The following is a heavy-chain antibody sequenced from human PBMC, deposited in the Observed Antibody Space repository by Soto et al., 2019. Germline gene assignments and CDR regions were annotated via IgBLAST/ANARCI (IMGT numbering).Heavy chain of an antibody. CDR1: GYTLTELS. CDR3: ATGAEAGAYFDY. V-gene: IGHV1-24*01. J-gene: IGHJ4*02. D-gene: IGHD1-26*01. CDR2: FDPEDGET. Sequence: ASVKVSCKVSGYTLTELSMHCVRQAPGKGLEWMGGFDPEDGETIYAQKFQGRVTMTEDTSTDTAYMELSSLRSEDTAVYYCATGAEAGAYFDYWGQGTPVTVS.